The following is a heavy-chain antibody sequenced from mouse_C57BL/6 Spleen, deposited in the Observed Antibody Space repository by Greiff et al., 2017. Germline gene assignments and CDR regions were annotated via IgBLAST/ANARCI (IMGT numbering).Heavy chain of an antibody. CDR3: ARVGHYGSSYDFDY. J-gene: IGHJ2*01. V-gene: IGHV1-55*01. Sequence: QVQLQQPGAELVKPGASVKMSCKASGYTFTSYWITWVKQRPGQGLEWIGDIYPGSGSTKYNEKFKSKATLTVDTSSSTAYMQLSSLTSEDSAVYYCARVGHYGSSYDFDYWGQGTTLTVSS. CDR1: GYTFTSYW. CDR2: IYPGSGST. D-gene: IGHD1-1*01.